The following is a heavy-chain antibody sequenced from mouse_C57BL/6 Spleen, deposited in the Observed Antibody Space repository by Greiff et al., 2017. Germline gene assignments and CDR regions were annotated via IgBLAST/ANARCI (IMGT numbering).Heavy chain of an antibody. J-gene: IGHJ4*01. CDR2: IDPNSGGT. CDR3: AREEIYYGNYDAMDY. Sequence: VQLQQPGAELVKPGASVKLSCKASGYTFTSYWMHWVKQRPGRGLEWIGRIDPNSGGTKYNGKFKGKATLTADKSSSTAYMQLSSLTSEDSAVYFCAREEIYYGNYDAMDYWGQGTSVTVSS. D-gene: IGHD2-1*01. V-gene: IGHV1-62-3*01. CDR1: GYTFTSYW.